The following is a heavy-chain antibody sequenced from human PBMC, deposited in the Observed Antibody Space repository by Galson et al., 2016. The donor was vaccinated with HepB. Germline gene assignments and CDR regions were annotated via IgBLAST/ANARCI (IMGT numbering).Heavy chain of an antibody. CDR2: ISSYGSTI. J-gene: IGHJ4*02. D-gene: IGHD6-19*01. CDR3: ARVRWLEPLDY. Sequence: SLRLSCAASGFTFTTYEMTWVRQAPGKGTEWISYISSYGSTIYYADSVKGRFTISRDNAENSLYLQMNSLRAEDTAVYYCARVRWLEPLDYWGQGTLVTVSS. CDR1: GFTFTTYE. V-gene: IGHV3-48*03.